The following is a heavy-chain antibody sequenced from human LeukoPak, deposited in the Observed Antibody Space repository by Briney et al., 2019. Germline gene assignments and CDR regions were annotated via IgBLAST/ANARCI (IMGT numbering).Heavy chain of an antibody. CDR3: ARGGGGLGY. Sequence: GGSLRLSCAASGFTFSSFCMHWVRQAPGEGLEWVSSIKGDGGTTNYADSVKGRFTISRDNAKNTLYLQMNSLKAEDTAVYYCARGGGGLGYWGQGTLVTVSS. CDR1: GFTFSSFC. V-gene: IGHV3-74*01. D-gene: IGHD3-16*01. CDR2: IKGDGGTT. J-gene: IGHJ4*02.